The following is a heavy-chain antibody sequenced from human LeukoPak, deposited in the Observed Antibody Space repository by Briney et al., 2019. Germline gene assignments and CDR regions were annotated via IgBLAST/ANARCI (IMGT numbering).Heavy chain of an antibody. CDR1: GYTFTGYY. D-gene: IGHD6-19*01. CDR2: INPNSGDT. Sequence: ASVKVSCKASGYTFTGYYMHWVRQAPGQGLEWMGWINPNSGDTNYAQNFQGRVTMTRDTSISTAYMELSGLRSDDTAIYYCAREAVAGTTNFDYWGQGTLVTVSS. V-gene: IGHV1-2*02. CDR3: AREAVAGTTNFDY. J-gene: IGHJ4*02.